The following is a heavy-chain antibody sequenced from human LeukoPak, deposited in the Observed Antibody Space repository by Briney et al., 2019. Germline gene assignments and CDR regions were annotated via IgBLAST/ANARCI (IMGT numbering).Heavy chain of an antibody. CDR2: INHSGST. J-gene: IGHJ6*02. Sequence: SETLSLTCAVYGGSFSGYYWSWIRQPPGKGLEWIGEINHSGSTNYNPSLKSRVTISVDTSKNQFSLKLSSVTAADTAVYYCAPPPYGDYGSRMYGMDVWGQGTTVTVSS. D-gene: IGHD4-17*01. CDR3: APPPYGDYGSRMYGMDV. CDR1: GGSFSGYY. V-gene: IGHV4-34*01.